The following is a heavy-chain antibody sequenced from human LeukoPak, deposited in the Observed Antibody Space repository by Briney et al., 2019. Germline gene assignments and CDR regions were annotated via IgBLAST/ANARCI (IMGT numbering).Heavy chain of an antibody. D-gene: IGHD6-13*01. CDR2: ISAYNGNT. CDR3: ARIEAIAAAGMYYYYGMDV. J-gene: IGHJ6*02. CDR1: GYTFTSYG. V-gene: IGHV1-18*01. Sequence: ASVKVSCKASGYTFTSYGISWVRQAPGQGLEWMGWISAYNGNTNYAQKLQGRVTITTDTSTSTAYMELRSPRSDDTAVYYCARIEAIAAAGMYYYYGMDVWGQGTTVTVSS.